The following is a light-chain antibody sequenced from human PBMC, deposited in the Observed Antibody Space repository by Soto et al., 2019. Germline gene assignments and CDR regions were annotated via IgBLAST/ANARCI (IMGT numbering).Light chain of an antibody. Sequence: QSVLTQPPSVSVAPGQKVTISCSGSSSNIGNNYVSWYQQLPGTAPKLLIYENNKRPSGIPDRFSGSKSGTSATLDITGLQTGDEADYYCGTWDSSLSGVVFGGGTKLTVL. CDR1: SSNIGNNY. CDR3: GTWDSSLSGVV. CDR2: ENN. J-gene: IGLJ2*01. V-gene: IGLV1-51*02.